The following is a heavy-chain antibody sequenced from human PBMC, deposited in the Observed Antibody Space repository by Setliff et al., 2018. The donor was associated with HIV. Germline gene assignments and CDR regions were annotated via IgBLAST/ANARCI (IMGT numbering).Heavy chain of an antibody. CDR2: IYHSGNI. CDR1: GGSISRYY. J-gene: IGHJ4*02. Sequence: PSETLSLTGTVSGGSISRYYWSWIRQPAGKGLEWIGRIYHSGNINYNPSLKSRLTMSIDTSKNQFSLKISSVTATETAVYYCARDVGPHYGSGPPLEYWCQGIQVTVSS. CDR3: ARDVGPHYGSGPPLEY. V-gene: IGHV4-4*07. D-gene: IGHD3-10*01.